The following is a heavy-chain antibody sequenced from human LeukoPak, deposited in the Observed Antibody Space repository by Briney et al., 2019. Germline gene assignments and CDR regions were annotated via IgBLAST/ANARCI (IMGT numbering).Heavy chain of an antibody. CDR2: IYTSGST. Sequence: PSETLSLTCTVSGGSISSGSYYWSWIRQPAGKGLEWIGRIYTSGSTHYNPSLKSRVTISVDTSKNQFSLKLSSVTAADTAVYYCARFLGGYSSGWYEGYFLDYWGQGKLVTVSS. J-gene: IGHJ4*02. CDR3: ARFLGGYSSGWYEGYFLDY. D-gene: IGHD6-19*01. CDR1: GGSISSGSYY. V-gene: IGHV4-61*02.